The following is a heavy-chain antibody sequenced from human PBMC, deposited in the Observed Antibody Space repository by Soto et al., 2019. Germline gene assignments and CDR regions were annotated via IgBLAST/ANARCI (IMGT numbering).Heavy chain of an antibody. CDR1: GDTFSSYA. CDR2: IIPTFGRT. V-gene: IGHV1-69*13. D-gene: IGHD3-10*02. Sequence: SVKVSCKASGDTFSSYAISWVRQAPGKGLEWMGKIIPTFGRTNYAQKFQGRLTISADDSTGTAYMELSSLLSEDTAVYYCARDPLSSFAMDVWGQGTTVTVSS. J-gene: IGHJ6*02. CDR3: ARDPLSSFAMDV.